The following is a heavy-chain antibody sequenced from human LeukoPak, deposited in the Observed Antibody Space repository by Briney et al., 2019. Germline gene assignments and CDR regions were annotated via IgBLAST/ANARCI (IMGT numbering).Heavy chain of an antibody. D-gene: IGHD6-13*01. CDR1: GFTFSSYS. Sequence: PGGSLRLPCAASGFTFSSYSMNWVRQAPGKGLEWVSSISSSSSYIYYADSVKGRFTISRDNAKNSLYLQMNSLRAEDTAVYYCARETGYSSSWYGYYYYYMDVWGKGTTVTVSS. V-gene: IGHV3-21*01. CDR3: ARETGYSSSWYGYYYYYMDV. CDR2: ISSSSSYI. J-gene: IGHJ6*03.